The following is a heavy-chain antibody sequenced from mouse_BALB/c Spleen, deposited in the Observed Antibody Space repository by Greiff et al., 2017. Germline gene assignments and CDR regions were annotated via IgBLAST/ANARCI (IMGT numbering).Heavy chain of an antibody. CDR3: ARIPNSLLRTPFAY. CDR1: GYTFTDYN. J-gene: IGHJ3*01. CDR2: INPNNGGT. V-gene: IGHV1-18*01. D-gene: IGHD1-2*01. Sequence: VQLKESGPELVKPGASVKIPCKASGYTFTDYNMDWVKQSHGKSLEWIGDINPNNGGTIYNQKFKGKATLTVDKSSSTAYMELRSLTSEDTAVYYCARIPNSLLRTPFAYWGQGTLVTVSA.